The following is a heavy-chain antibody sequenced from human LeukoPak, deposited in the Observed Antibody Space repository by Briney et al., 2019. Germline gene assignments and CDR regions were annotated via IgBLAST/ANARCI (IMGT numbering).Heavy chain of an antibody. CDR1: GFTFSSYA. V-gene: IGHV3-30-3*01. J-gene: IGHJ4*02. CDR2: ISYDGNNE. CDR3: ARPTQTGTAVPGSAFDY. D-gene: IGHD6-19*01. Sequence: PGGSLRLSCAASGFTFSSYAMYWVRQAPGKGLEWVAVISYDGNNEYSADSVKGRFTISRDNSKNTLYLQMNSLRAEDTAVYYCARPTQTGTAVPGSAFDYWGQGTLVTVSS.